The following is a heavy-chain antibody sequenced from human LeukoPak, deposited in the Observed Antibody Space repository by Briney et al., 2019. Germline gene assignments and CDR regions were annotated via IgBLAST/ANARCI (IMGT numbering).Heavy chain of an antibody. V-gene: IGHV1-69*13. D-gene: IGHD5-18*01. CDR1: GGTFSSYA. Sequence: SVKVSCRASGGTFSSYAISWVRQAPGQGLEWMGGIIPIFGTANYAQKFQGRVTITADESTSTAYMELSSLRSEDTAVYYCARTRGYSYLNWFDPWGQGTLVTVSS. J-gene: IGHJ5*02. CDR3: ARTRGYSYLNWFDP. CDR2: IIPIFGTA.